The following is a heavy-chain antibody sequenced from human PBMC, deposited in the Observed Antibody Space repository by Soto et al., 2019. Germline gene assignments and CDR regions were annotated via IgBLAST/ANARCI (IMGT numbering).Heavy chain of an antibody. V-gene: IGHV3-30*18. CDR2: ISCDGSNK. CDR3: AKDYSSSWYGGWTFYYYGMDV. CDR1: GFTFSRYG. D-gene: IGHD6-13*01. Sequence: GGSLRLSCAASGFTFSRYGMHWVRQAPGKGLEWVAVISCDGSNKYYADSVKGRFTISRDNSKNTLYLQMNSLRDEDTAVYYCAKDYSSSWYGGWTFYYYGMDVWGQGTTVTVSS. J-gene: IGHJ6*02.